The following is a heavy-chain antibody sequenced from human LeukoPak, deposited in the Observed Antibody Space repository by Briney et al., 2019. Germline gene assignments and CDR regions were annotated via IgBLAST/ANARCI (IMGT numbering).Heavy chain of an antibody. D-gene: IGHD3-22*01. Sequence: SGPTLVNPTQTLTLTCTFSGFSLSTSGVGVGWIRQPPGKALEWLAVIFWDDDKRYSPSLKSRLTITKDTSKNQVVLTMTNMGPVDTATYYCAHGSSGSYFDYWGQGTLVTVSS. V-gene: IGHV2-5*02. J-gene: IGHJ4*02. CDR1: GFSLSTSGVG. CDR2: IFWDDDK. CDR3: AHGSSGSYFDY.